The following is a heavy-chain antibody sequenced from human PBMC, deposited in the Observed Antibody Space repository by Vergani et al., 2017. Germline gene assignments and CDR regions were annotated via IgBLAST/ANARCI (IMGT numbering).Heavy chain of an antibody. CDR3: ARGFKYRYNWNYAY. CDR1: GGSFSGYY. Sequence: QVQLQQWGAGLLKPSETLSLTCAVYGGSFSGYYWSWIRQPPGKGLEWIGEINHSGSTNYNPSLKSRVTISVDTSKNQFSLKLSSVTAADTAVYYCARGFKYRYNWNYAYWGHGTLVTVSS. V-gene: IGHV4-34*01. J-gene: IGHJ4*01. CDR2: INHSGST. D-gene: IGHD1-7*01.